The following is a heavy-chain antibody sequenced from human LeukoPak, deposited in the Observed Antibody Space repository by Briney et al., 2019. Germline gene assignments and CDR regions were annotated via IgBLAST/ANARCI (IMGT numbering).Heavy chain of an antibody. CDR2: IKKDGSEK. J-gene: IGHJ4*02. CDR3: ARVRGSYSADY. CDR1: GFTFSDHW. V-gene: IGHV3-7*03. D-gene: IGHD1-26*01. Sequence: PGGSLRLSCAASGFTFSDHWMSWVRQVPGKGLEWVADIKKDGSEKNEVDSAKGRFTISRDNPKDSLYLQLNSLRAEDTALYYCARVRGSYSADYWGQGTLVTVSS.